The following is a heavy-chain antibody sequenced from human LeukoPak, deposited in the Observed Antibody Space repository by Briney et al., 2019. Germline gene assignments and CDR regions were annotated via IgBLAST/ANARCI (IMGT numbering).Heavy chain of an antibody. CDR1: GGTFSSYA. V-gene: IGHV1-69*04. J-gene: IGHJ6*02. Sequence: ASVKVSCKASGGTFSSYAISWVRQAPEQGLEWMGRIIPIFGIANYAQKFQGRVTITADKSTSTAYVELSSLRSEDTAVYYCARARAAPPSYYGMDVWGQGTTVTVSS. D-gene: IGHD6-25*01. CDR3: ARARAAPPSYYGMDV. CDR2: IIPIFGIA.